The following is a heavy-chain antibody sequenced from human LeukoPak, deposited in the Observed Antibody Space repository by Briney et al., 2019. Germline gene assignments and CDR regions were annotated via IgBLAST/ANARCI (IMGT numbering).Heavy chain of an antibody. D-gene: IGHD5-18*01. V-gene: IGHV3-7*01. J-gene: IGHJ4*02. CDR2: IKKDGREK. CDR1: GFTFSSHW. Sequence: PGGSLRLSCAASGFTFSSHWMSSVRPAPGKGLEWVANIKKDGREKYYVDAVKGRFTISRDNAKTSLYLQMNSLRAEDTAVYYCARDLSGIAGYTYGRGTDYWGQGTLVTVSS. CDR3: ARDLSGIAGYTYGRGTDY.